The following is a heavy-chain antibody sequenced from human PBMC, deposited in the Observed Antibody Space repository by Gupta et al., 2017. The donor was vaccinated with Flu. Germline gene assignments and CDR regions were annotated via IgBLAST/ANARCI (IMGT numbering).Heavy chain of an antibody. CDR1: YF. CDR3: ARAPSAGTPPYYSLDY. D-gene: IGHD3-10*01. V-gene: IGHV3-30-3*01. J-gene: IGHJ4*02. CDR2: ISYDGSNE. Sequence: YFMYWVRQAPGKGLEWMAAISYDGSNEYYADSVKGRFTISRDNSKNRLYLFMSSLRAEDTAVYYCARAPSAGTPPYYSLDYWGQGTLVIVSS.